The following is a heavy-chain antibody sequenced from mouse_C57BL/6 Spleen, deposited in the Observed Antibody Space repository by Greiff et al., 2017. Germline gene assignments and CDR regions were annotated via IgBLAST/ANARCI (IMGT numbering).Heavy chain of an antibody. CDR2: IHPNSGST. CDR3: ARSDGYDGGFAY. Sequence: QVQLQQPGAELVKPGASVTLSCKASGYTFTSYWMHWVKQRPGQGLEWIGMIHPNSGSTNYNEKFKSKATLTVDKSSSTAYMQLSSLTSEDSAVYYCARSDGYDGGFAYWGQGTLVTVSA. J-gene: IGHJ3*01. D-gene: IGHD2-2*01. CDR1: GYTFTSYW. V-gene: IGHV1-64*01.